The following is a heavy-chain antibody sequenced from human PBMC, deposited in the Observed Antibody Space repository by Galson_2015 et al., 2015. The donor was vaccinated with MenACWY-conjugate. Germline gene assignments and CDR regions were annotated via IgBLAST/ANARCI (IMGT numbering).Heavy chain of an antibody. CDR3: ARDRKDPTVTLPSNWFDP. CDR2: IDSAGSST. Sequence: ALRLSGAASGFTFGGNWMHWVRQVPGKGLVWVSRIDSAGSSTTYADSVKGRCTIPGNNANTTLHLHMNSLRAEDTAVYYCARDRKDPTVTLPSNWFDPWGQGTQVIVSS. D-gene: IGHD4-11*01. J-gene: IGHJ5*02. CDR1: GFTFGGNW. V-gene: IGHV3-74*01.